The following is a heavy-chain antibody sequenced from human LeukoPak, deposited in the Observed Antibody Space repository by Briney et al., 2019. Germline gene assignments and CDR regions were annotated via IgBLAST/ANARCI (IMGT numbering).Heavy chain of an antibody. V-gene: IGHV3-48*03. CDR2: ISSSSRTI. CDR1: GFTFSSYE. CDR3: ARDLTGTASY. Sequence: GGSLRLSCAASGFTFSSYEMNWVRQAPGKGLEWVSFISSSSRTIYYADSVKGRFTISRDNAKNSLFLQMSSLRAEDTALYYCARDLTGTASYWGRGTLVSVSS. D-gene: IGHD1-7*01. J-gene: IGHJ4*02.